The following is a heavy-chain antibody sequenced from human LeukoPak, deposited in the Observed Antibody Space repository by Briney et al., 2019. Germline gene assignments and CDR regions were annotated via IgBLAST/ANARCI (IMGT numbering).Heavy chain of an antibody. V-gene: IGHV3-66*01. Sequence: GGSLRLSCAASGFTVSSYYMTWVRQAPGKGLEWVSVIYSSGSTYYADSVKGRFTISRDNSKNILYLQMNRLRAEDTAVYYCAKDSGITMIVVVIYFDYWGQGTLVTVSS. CDR1: GFTVSSYY. J-gene: IGHJ4*02. CDR2: IYSSGST. CDR3: AKDSGITMIVVVIYFDY. D-gene: IGHD3-22*01.